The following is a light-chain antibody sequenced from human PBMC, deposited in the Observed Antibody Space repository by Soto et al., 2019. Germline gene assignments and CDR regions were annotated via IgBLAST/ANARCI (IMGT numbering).Light chain of an antibody. CDR3: QSYDSSLSGWV. V-gene: IGLV1-40*01. Sequence: QSVLTHPPSVSGAPGQRVTISCTGSGSNIGAGSDVHWYQQLPGTAPKLLVYGNNNRPSGVPDRFSGSKSATSASLAITGLQAEDEADYYCQSYDSSLSGWVFGTGTKLTVL. J-gene: IGLJ1*01. CDR2: GNN. CDR1: GSNIGAGSD.